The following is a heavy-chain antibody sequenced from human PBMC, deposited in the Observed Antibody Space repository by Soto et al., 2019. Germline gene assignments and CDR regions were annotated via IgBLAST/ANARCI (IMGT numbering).Heavy chain of an antibody. CDR1: GFTFSSYG. CDR2: ISYDGSNK. V-gene: IGHV3-30*03. J-gene: IGHJ4*02. CDR3: ATGVGITGTTGPYY. Sequence: GGSLRLSCAASGFTFSSYGMHWVRQAPGKGLEWVAVISYDGSNKYYADSVKGRFTISRDNSKNTLYLQMNSLRAEDTAVYYCATGVGITGTTGPYYWGQGTLVTVSS. D-gene: IGHD1-7*01.